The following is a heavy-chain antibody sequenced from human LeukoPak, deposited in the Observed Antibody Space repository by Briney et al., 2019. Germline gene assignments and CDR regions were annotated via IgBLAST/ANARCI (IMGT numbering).Heavy chain of an antibody. V-gene: IGHV3-23*01. Sequence: GGSLRLSCAASGFSFSDYWMHWVRQVPGKGLEWVSAISPSGHSTAYADSVKGRFTISRDNSKNTLYLQMNNLRAEDTAVYFCAEERGYSDYDLDYWGQGTLVTVSS. CDR3: AEERGYSDYDLDY. D-gene: IGHD5-12*01. J-gene: IGHJ4*02. CDR1: GFSFSDYW. CDR2: ISPSGHST.